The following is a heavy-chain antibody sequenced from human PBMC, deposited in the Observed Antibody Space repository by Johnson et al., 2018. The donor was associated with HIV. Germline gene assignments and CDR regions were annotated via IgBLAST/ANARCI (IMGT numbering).Heavy chain of an antibody. J-gene: IGHJ3*02. V-gene: IGHV3-30*19. CDR3: AKVGRIVVAIGNDAFDI. CDR2: ISYDGNNK. D-gene: IGHD2-21*01. CDR1: GFTFSSYG. Sequence: QMLLVESGGGVVQPGRSLRLSCAASGFTFSSYGMHWVRQAPGKGLEWVAVISYDGNNKYYADSVKGRFTISRDNSRNTLYLQMNTLRTEDTALYYCAKVGRIVVAIGNDAFDIWGQGTMVTVSS.